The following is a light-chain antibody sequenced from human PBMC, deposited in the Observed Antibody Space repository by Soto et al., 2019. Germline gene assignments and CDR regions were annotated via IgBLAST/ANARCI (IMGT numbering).Light chain of an antibody. CDR3: QQYSSYSVFT. CDR1: QDIGVW. CDR2: QTS. V-gene: IGKV1-5*03. Sequence: DIQMTQSPSTLSASVGDRVIITCRASQDIGVWLAWYQQKPGKAPKLLIYQTSTLESGVPSRFSGSRSGTVFTLTISCLQPDDVATYYCQQYSSYSVFTFGPGTKVDIK. J-gene: IGKJ3*01.